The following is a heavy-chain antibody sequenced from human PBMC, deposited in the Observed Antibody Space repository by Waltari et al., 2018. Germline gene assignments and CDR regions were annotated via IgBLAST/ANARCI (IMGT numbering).Heavy chain of an antibody. D-gene: IGHD3-22*01. V-gene: IGHV4-34*01. Sequence: QVQLQQWGAGLLKPSETLYLTCAVYGGSFSGYYWSWIRQPPRKGLEWIGEINHSGSTNYNPSLKSRVTISVDTSKNQFSLKLSSVTAADTAVYYCARCDYDSSGYYYFDYWGQGTLVTVSS. CDR3: ARCDYDSSGYYYFDY. CDR2: INHSGST. CDR1: GGSFSGYY. J-gene: IGHJ4*02.